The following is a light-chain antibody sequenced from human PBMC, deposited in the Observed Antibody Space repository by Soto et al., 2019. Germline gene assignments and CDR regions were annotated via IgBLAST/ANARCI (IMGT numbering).Light chain of an antibody. J-gene: IGLJ7*01. V-gene: IGLV2-14*02. CDR2: EVS. CDR3: SSYTSSSTAV. CDR1: SSDVGTYDL. Sequence: LAQSASVSGSPGQSITISCTGSSSDVGTYDLVSWYQHHPGAAPKLMIYEVSNRPSGVSNRFSGSKSGNTASLTISGLQAEDEADYYCSSYTSSSTAVFGGGTQLTVL.